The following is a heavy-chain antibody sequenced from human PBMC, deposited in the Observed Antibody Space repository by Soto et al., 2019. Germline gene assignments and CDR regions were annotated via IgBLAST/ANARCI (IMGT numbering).Heavy chain of an antibody. D-gene: IGHD6-19*01. Sequence: PSETLSLTCSVSGGSISGSYWSWIRQSPGKGLEWLCYVYYTGSTNYSHSLRSRVSISVETSKNEFSLRLSSVTAADTAVYFCARSVAVPGAHIDXWGQGTQVTVSX. CDR1: GGSISGSY. J-gene: IGHJ4*02. CDR2: VYYTGST. V-gene: IGHV4-59*01. CDR3: ARSVAVPGAHIDX.